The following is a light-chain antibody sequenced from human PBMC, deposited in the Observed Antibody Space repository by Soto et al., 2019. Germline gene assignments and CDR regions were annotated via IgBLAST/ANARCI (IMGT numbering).Light chain of an antibody. CDR3: QQYDNLPLT. CDR1: QDISNW. V-gene: IGKV1-33*01. Sequence: DIQMTQSPSSLSASVGDRVTITCQASQDISNWLDWYQQKPGKAPKLLIYDASNFEKGVPSRFSGSGSGTDFTFTISSLQPEDIATYYCQQYDNLPLTFGGGTKVDI. J-gene: IGKJ4*01. CDR2: DAS.